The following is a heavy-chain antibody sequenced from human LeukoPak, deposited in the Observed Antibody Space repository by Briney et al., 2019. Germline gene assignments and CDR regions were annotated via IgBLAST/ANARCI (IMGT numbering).Heavy chain of an antibody. Sequence: RGSLRLSCAASGFTVSSNYMSWVRQAPGKGLEWVSVIYSGGSTYYADSVKGRFTISRDNSKNTLYLQMNSLRAEDTAVYYCARSLGRARFDYWGQGTLLTVSS. V-gene: IGHV3-66*02. CDR2: IYSGGST. CDR1: GFTVSSNY. J-gene: IGHJ4*02. D-gene: IGHD3-10*01. CDR3: ARSLGRARFDY.